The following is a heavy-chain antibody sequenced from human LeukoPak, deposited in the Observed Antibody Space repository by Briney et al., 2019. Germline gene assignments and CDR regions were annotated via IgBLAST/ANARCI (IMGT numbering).Heavy chain of an antibody. D-gene: IGHD3-22*01. Sequence: SETLSLTCTVSGGSISSYYWSWIRQPPGKGLEWIGYNYYSGSTNYNPSLKSRVTISVDTSKNQFSLKLSSVTAADTAVYYCARGRYYDSSDPIYYYYYYMDVWGKGTTVTVSS. CDR3: ARGRYYDSSDPIYYYYYYMDV. V-gene: IGHV4-59*01. J-gene: IGHJ6*03. CDR2: NYYSGST. CDR1: GGSISSYY.